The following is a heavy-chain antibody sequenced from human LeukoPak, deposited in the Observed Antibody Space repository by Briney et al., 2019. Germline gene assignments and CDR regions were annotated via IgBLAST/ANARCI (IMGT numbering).Heavy chain of an antibody. Sequence: SETLSLTCAVYGGSFSGYYWSWIRQPPGKGLEWIGEINHSGSTNYNPSLKSRVTISVDTSKNQFSLKLSSVTAADTAVYYCARNTVGYYYYYMDVWGKGTTVTVSS. J-gene: IGHJ6*03. D-gene: IGHD5-12*01. CDR1: GGSFSGYY. CDR3: ARNTVGYYYYYMDV. V-gene: IGHV4-34*01. CDR2: INHSGST.